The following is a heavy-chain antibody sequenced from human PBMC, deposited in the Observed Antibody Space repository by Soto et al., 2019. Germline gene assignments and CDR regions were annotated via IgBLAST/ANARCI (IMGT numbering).Heavy chain of an antibody. CDR2: ISYDGSNK. CDR3: ARVKGGYRSGLVLGPSDS. Sequence: GGSLRLSCAASGFTFSSYAMHWVRQAPGKGLEWVAVISYDGSNKYYADSVKGRFTISRDNSKNTLYLQMNSLRAEDTAVYYCARVKGGYRSGLVLGPSDSWGQGTPVTVYS. CDR1: GFTFSSYA. J-gene: IGHJ4*02. D-gene: IGHD5-18*01. V-gene: IGHV3-30-3*01.